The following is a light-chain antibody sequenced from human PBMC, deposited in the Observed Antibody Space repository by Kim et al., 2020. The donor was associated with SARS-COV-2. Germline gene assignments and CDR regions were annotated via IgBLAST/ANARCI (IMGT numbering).Light chain of an antibody. J-gene: IGKJ4*02. CDR3: QQYGSSPLT. V-gene: IGKV3-20*01. CDR1: QTVNSRY. CDR2: GAS. Sequence: SPGESATICCRASQTVNSRYLAWYQQTPGQATRLLIYGASTRDAGIPDRFSGSGSGTDFTLTISRLEPEDFAVYYCQQYGSSPLTFGEGTKVDIK.